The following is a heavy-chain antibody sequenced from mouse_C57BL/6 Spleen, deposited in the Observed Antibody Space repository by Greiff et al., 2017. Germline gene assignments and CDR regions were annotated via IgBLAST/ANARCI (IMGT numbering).Heavy chain of an antibody. CDR2: IWSGGST. CDR3: ARSLPYYYAMDY. V-gene: IGHV2-2*01. CDR1: GFSLTSYG. J-gene: IGHJ4*01. Sequence: VKLMESGPGLVQPSQSLSITCTVSGFSLTSYGVHWVRQSPGTGLEWLGVIWSGGSTDYNAAFISRLSISKDNSKSQVFFKMNSLQADDTAIYYCARSLPYYYAMDYWGQGTSVTVSS.